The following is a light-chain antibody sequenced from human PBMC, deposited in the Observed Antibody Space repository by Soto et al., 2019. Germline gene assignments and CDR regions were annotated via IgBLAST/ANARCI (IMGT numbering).Light chain of an antibody. J-gene: IGKJ4*01. CDR3: QPRSNWPLT. CDR1: QSVGSY. V-gene: IGKV3-11*01. CDR2: DAS. Sequence: EIVLTHSPATLSLSPGERATLSCRASQSVGSYLAWYQQTPGQAPRLLIYDASNTATAIPARFSGSGSGTDFTPANSSLEPEDFAVYYCQPRSNWPLTFGGGTKVEIK.